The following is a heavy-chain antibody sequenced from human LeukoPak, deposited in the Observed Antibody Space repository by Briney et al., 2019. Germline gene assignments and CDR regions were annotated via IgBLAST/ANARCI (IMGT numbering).Heavy chain of an antibody. D-gene: IGHD3-9*01. CDR2: ISWNSGSI. CDR1: GFTFDDYA. V-gene: IGHV3-9*01. CDR3: ASAPYDILTGNYYYGMDV. Sequence: GGSLRLSCAASGFTFDDYAMHWVRQAPGKGLEWVSGISWNSGSIGYADSVKGRFTISRDNAKNSLYLQMNSLRAEDTAVYYCASAPYDILTGNYYYGMDVWGQGTTVTVSS. J-gene: IGHJ6*02.